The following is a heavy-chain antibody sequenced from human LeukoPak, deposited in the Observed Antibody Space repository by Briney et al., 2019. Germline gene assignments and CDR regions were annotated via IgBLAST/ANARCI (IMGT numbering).Heavy chain of an antibody. D-gene: IGHD4-17*01. V-gene: IGHV1-18*01. CDR2: ISAYNGNT. CDR1: GYTFTSYG. CDR3: ARSTVTTRSIRYYFDY. J-gene: IGHJ4*02. Sequence: GASVKVSCKASGYTFTSYGISWVRQAPGQGLEWMGWISAYNGNTNYAQKPQGRVTMTTDTSTSTAYMELRSLRSDDTAVYYCARSTVTTRSIRYYFDYWGQGTLVTVSS.